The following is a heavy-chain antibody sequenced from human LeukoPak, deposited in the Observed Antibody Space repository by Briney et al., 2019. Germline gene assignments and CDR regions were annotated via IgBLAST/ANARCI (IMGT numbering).Heavy chain of an antibody. V-gene: IGHV3-53*01. Sequence: PGGSLRLSCAASGFTLRDYWMHWVRQAPGKGLEWVSVIYSGGSTYYADSVKGRFTISRDNSKNTLYLQMNSLRAEDTAVYYCARAYYDFWSGYYSGFDYWGQGTLVTVSS. CDR3: ARAYYDFWSGYYSGFDY. J-gene: IGHJ4*02. D-gene: IGHD3-3*01. CDR1: GFTLRDYW. CDR2: IYSGGST.